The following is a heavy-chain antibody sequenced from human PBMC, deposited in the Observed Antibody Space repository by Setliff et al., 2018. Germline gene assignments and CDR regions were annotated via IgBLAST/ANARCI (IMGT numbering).Heavy chain of an antibody. J-gene: IGHJ6*03. V-gene: IGHV1-2*02. CDR3: ARAPSGTGFYHFFPYMDV. Sequence: GASVKVSCKASGYIFSAYHVHWVRQAPGQGPEWVGCIRPLRGDTKSAQKFQGRLTMTGDASINTAFMELTGLTSDDTAVYYCARAPSGTGFYHFFPYMDVWGKGTTVTVSS. CDR2: IRPLRGDT. CDR1: GYIFSAYH. D-gene: IGHD1-7*01.